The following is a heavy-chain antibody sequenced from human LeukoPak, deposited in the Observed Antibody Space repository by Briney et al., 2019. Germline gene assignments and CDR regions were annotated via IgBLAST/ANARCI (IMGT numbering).Heavy chain of an antibody. CDR2: INPSGGST. CDR3: ARDPDLPYYYDSSSYQPFLDY. CDR1: GYSFTSYY. Sequence: EASDKVSCKQSGYSFTSYYIHWVPQAPRQGLEWMGIINPSGGSTSYTQKLQGTGTITRDTITSTVYMEMCTVRSQSTPVYYCARDPDLPYYYDSSSYQPFLDYWGQGTLVTVSS. D-gene: IGHD3-22*01. J-gene: IGHJ4*02. V-gene: IGHV1-46*01.